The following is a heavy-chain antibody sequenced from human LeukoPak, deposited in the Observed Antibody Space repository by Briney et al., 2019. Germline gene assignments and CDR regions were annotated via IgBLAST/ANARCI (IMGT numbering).Heavy chain of an antibody. D-gene: IGHD4-23*01. CDR2: INYGGST. CDR1: GVSLSAYY. J-gene: IGHJ1*01. CDR3: ARYLDYGGNSRVFQH. V-gene: IGHV4-34*01. Sequence: SETLSLTCAVYGVSLSAYYWTWIRQPPGKGLEWIGEINYGGSTNYNPSLKSRVTISIDTSKNQFSLKLSSVTAADTAIYYCARYLDYGGNSRVFQHWGQGTLVTVSS.